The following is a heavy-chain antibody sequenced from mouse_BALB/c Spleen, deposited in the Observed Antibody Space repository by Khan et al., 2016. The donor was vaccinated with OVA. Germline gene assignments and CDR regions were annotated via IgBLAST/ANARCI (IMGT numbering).Heavy chain of an antibody. D-gene: IGHD1-1*01. V-gene: IGHV9-3-1*01. Sequence: QIQLVQSGPELKKPGETVKISCKASGYTFTNYGMNWVKQSPGKALKWMGWINTYTGEPTYTDNFKGRFAFTSETSASTAYLQINNLKNEDTATYFGARPHYFSYTLDHWGQGTSVTVSS. J-gene: IGHJ4*01. CDR1: GYTFTNYG. CDR2: INTYTGEP. CDR3: ARPHYFSYTLDH.